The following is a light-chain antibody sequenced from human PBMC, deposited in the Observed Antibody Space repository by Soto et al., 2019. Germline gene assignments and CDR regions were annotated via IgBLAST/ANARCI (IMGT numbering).Light chain of an antibody. CDR2: GAS. Sequence: EIVLTQSPGTLSLSPGEIATLSFSASQSVSSIYLAWYQQKPGQAPRLLVYGASSRATGIPDRFSGSGSGTDFSLTISRLEPEDFAVYYCHQYRSSPQTFGQGTKVDI. CDR3: HQYRSSPQT. J-gene: IGKJ1*01. V-gene: IGKV3-20*01. CDR1: QSVSSIY.